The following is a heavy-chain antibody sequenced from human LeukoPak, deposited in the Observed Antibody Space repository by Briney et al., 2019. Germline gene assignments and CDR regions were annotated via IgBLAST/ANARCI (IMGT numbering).Heavy chain of an antibody. CDR2: IHHSGGT. Sequence: SETLSLICTVSGASLRCDYYSWTWIRQPPGRGLEWIGNIHHSGGTNYNPSLKSRVTISMDTSKNQFSLRLTSVTTADTAMYYCALNGDSWGQGNLVTVSS. D-gene: IGHD2-8*01. V-gene: IGHV4-61*01. CDR1: GASLRCDYYS. CDR3: ALNGDS. J-gene: IGHJ4*02.